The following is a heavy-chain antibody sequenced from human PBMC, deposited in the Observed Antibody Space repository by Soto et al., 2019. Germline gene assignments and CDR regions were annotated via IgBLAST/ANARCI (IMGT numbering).Heavy chain of an antibody. Sequence: LRLSCVASGFTFSSYAMSWVRQAPGKGLEWVSAISGSGGSTYYADSVKGRFTISRDNSKNTLYLQMNSLRAEDTAVYYCAKDIGSGSSINFFDYWGQGTLVTVSS. V-gene: IGHV3-23*01. D-gene: IGHD3-10*01. CDR2: ISGSGGST. CDR3: AKDIGSGSSINFFDY. J-gene: IGHJ4*02. CDR1: GFTFSSYA.